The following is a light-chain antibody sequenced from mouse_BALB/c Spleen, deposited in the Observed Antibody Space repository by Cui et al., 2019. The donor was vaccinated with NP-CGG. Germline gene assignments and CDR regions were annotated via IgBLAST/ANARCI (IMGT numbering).Light chain of an antibody. CDR3: ALWYSNHWV. Sequence: QAVVTQQYALTTSLGETITLTCRSSTGAVTTSNYAKWVQEKPDHLFTGLIGGTNNRAPGVPARFSGSLIGDKAALTITGAQTEDEAIYFCALWYSNHWVFGGGTKLTVL. V-gene: IGLV1*01. CDR2: GTN. J-gene: IGLJ1*01. CDR1: TGAVTTSNY.